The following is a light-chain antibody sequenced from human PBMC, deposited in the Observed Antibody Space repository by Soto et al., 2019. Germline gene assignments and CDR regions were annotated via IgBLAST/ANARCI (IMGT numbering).Light chain of an antibody. J-gene: IGKJ4*01. CDR3: QQYGNSPLT. Sequence: EIVLTQSPGTLSLSPGERATLSCRASQSVTSSYLAWYQQKPGQAPRLLIYGASSRATGIPDRFSGSGSGIDFTLTISRLEPEDFAVYYCQQYGNSPLTSGGGTKVEIK. V-gene: IGKV3-20*01. CDR2: GAS. CDR1: QSVTSSY.